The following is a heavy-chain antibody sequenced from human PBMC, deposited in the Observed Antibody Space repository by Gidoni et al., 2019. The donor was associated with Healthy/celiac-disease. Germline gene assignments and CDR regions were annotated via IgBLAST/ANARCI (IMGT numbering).Heavy chain of an antibody. J-gene: IGHJ4*02. CDR2: ISYDGNNK. D-gene: IGHD4-17*01. CDR1: GFPFSSYD. Sequence: QVQLVESGGGVVQPGRSLRLSCAASGFPFSSYDMHWVRQAPGKGLEWVAVISYDGNNKYYADSVKGRFTISRDNSKNTLYLQMNSLRAEDTAVYYCAREQYTDSGGAFDYWGQGTLVTV. CDR3: AREQYTDSGGAFDY. V-gene: IGHV3-30*19.